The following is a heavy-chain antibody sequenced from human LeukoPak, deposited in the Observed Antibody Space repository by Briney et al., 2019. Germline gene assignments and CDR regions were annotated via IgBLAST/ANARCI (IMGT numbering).Heavy chain of an antibody. CDR3: ATIYDSSGYYLFDY. CDR1: GYTLTELS. V-gene: IGHV1-24*01. CDR2: FDPEEGET. D-gene: IGHD3-22*01. J-gene: IGHJ4*02. Sequence: ASVKVSCKVSGYTLTELSMHWARQAPGKGLEWMGGFDPEEGETIYAQKFQGRVTMTEDTSTDTAYMELSSLRSEDTAVYYCATIYDSSGYYLFDYWGQGTLVTVSS.